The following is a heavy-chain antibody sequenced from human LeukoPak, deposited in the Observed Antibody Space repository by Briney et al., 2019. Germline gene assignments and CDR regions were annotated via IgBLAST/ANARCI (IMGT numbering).Heavy chain of an antibody. CDR2: ISSSSGYI. V-gene: IGHV3-21*01. Sequence: PGGSLRLSCAASGFTFSNYGMNWVRQAPGKGQEWVSFISSSSGYIYYADSVKGRFTISRDNAKTSLFLQMNSLRAEDTAVYYCARGVAARAIDYWGQGTLVTVSS. CDR3: ARGVAARAIDY. CDR1: GFTFSNYG. D-gene: IGHD6-6*01. J-gene: IGHJ4*02.